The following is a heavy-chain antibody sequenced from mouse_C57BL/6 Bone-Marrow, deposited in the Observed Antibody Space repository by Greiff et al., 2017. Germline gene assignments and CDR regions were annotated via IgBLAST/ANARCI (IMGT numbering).Heavy chain of an antibody. D-gene: IGHD2-4*01. CDR1: GYTFTSYW. Sequence: VQLQQPGAELVKPGASVKMSCKASGYTFTSYWLTWVKRRPGQGLEWIGDIYPGSGSTNYNEKFKSKATLTVDTSSSTAYMQLSSLTSEDSAVYYCANDYENAMDYWGQGTSVTVSS. J-gene: IGHJ4*01. CDR2: IYPGSGST. CDR3: ANDYENAMDY. V-gene: IGHV1-55*01.